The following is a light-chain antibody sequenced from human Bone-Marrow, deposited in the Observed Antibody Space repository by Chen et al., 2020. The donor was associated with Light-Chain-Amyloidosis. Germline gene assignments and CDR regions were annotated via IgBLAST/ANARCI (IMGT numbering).Light chain of an antibody. Sequence: QAVLTQPSSLSASPGASASLTCTLRSGMNVGAYRIYWYQQKPGSPPQFLLNYKSDPDKQQGSKVPSRFSESKDVSANAGVLLISGLQSEDEADYYCMIWHNSAWEFGGGTKVTVL. CDR3: MIWHNSAWE. V-gene: IGLV5-45*02. CDR1: SGMNVGAYR. CDR2: YKSDPDK. J-gene: IGLJ3*02.